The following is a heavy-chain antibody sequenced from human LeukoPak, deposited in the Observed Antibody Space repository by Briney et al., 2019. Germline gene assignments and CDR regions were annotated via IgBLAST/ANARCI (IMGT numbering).Heavy chain of an antibody. CDR3: ARRRTNYDLDV. V-gene: IGHV4-61*01. Sequence: IPSETLSLTCTVSGDSVSSGNYYWNWIRQPPGKGLEWIGYIYYYGSTNYNPSLKSRVTMSVETSENQFSLKLSSVTAADTAVYYCARRRTNYDLDVWGQGIPVTVSS. CDR1: GDSVSSGNYY. CDR2: IYYYGST. D-gene: IGHD1-1*01. J-gene: IGHJ6*02.